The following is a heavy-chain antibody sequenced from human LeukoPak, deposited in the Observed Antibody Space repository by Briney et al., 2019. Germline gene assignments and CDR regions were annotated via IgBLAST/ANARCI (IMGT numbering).Heavy chain of an antibody. Sequence: ASVKVSCKASGYTFTSYYMHWVRQDPGQGLEWMGIINPSGGSTSYAQKFQGRVTMTRDMSTSTVYMELSSLRSEDTAVYYCARPSTPNWEWYNWFDPWGQGTLVTVSS. CDR3: ARPSTPNWEWYNWFDP. V-gene: IGHV1-46*01. D-gene: IGHD7-27*01. J-gene: IGHJ5*02. CDR2: INPSGGST. CDR1: GYTFTSYY.